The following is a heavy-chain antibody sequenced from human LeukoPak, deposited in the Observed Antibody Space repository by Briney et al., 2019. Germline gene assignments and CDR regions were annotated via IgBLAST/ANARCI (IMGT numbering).Heavy chain of an antibody. Sequence: PSETLSLTCTVSGGSISSGSYYWSWIRQPAGKGPEWIGRIYTSGSTNYNPSLKSRVTISVDTSKNQFSLKLSSVTAADTAVYYCATQSRNDFWSGSNWFDPWGQGTLVTVSS. V-gene: IGHV4-61*02. CDR1: GGSISSGSYY. D-gene: IGHD3-3*01. CDR3: ATQSRNDFWSGSNWFDP. CDR2: IYTSGST. J-gene: IGHJ5*02.